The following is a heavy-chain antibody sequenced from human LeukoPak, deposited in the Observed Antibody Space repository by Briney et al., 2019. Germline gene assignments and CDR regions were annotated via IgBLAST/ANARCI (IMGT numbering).Heavy chain of an antibody. CDR1: GFTFSSYE. Sequence: GGSLRLSCAASGFTFSSYEMNWVRQAPGKGLEWVSYISSSGSTKYYADSMKGRFTISRNNAKNSLYLQMNSLRAEDTAVYYCARESRGVVRGLDYWGQGTLVTGSS. J-gene: IGHJ4*02. CDR3: ARESRGVVRGLDY. CDR2: ISSSGSTK. D-gene: IGHD3-10*01. V-gene: IGHV3-48*03.